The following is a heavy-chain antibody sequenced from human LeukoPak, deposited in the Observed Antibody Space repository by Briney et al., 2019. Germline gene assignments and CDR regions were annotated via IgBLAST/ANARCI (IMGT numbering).Heavy chain of an antibody. D-gene: IGHD6-13*01. V-gene: IGHV3-66*01. CDR3: ASSIVADGTSPFDY. CDR2: IYSGGTT. Sequence: GGSLRLSCAASGFTVSSSYMTWVRQAPGKGLEWVSVIYSGGTTYYADSVKGRFTISRDNSKNTLYLQMNSLRDEDTAVYYCASSIVADGTSPFDYWGQGTLVTVSS. CDR1: GFTVSSSY. J-gene: IGHJ4*02.